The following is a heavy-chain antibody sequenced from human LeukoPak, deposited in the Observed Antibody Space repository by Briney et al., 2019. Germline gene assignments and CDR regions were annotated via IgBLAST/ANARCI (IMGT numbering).Heavy chain of an antibody. V-gene: IGHV1-8*01. D-gene: IGHD2-2*01. J-gene: IGHJ4*02. CDR2: MNSNSGNT. Sequence: ASVKVSCKASGYTFTSYDINWVRQATGQGLEWMGWMNSNSGNTGYAQKFQGRVTMTRDTSISTAYMELSSLRSEDTAVYYCARVRGYCSSTSCYRVYYFDYWGQGTLVTVSS. CDR1: GYTFTSYD. CDR3: ARVRGYCSSTSCYRVYYFDY.